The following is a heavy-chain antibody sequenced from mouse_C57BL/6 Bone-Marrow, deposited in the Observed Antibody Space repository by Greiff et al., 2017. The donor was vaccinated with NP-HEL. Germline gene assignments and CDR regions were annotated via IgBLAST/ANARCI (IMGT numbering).Heavy chain of an antibody. V-gene: IGHV1-82*01. CDR2: IYPGDGDT. J-gene: IGHJ4*01. CDR3: ARDYYGNGYGYYAMDY. CDR1: GYAFSSSW. D-gene: IGHD1-1*01. Sequence: VQLQQSGPELVKPGASVKISCKASGYAFSSSWMNWVKQRPGKGLEWIGRIYPGDGDTNYNGKFKGKATLTADKSSSTAYMQLSSLTSEDSAVYFCARDYYGNGYGYYAMDYWGQGTSVTVSS.